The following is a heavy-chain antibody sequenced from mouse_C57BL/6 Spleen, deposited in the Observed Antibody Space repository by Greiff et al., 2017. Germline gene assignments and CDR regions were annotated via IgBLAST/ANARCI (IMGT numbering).Heavy chain of an antibody. CDR2: IERNSGGT. Sequence: QVQLQQPGAELVKPGASVKLSCKASGYTFTSYWMHWVKQRPGRGLAWIGRIERNSGGTKYHEKFTSKATLTVDKPSSTAYMQLCSLTSEDSAVDYCARNFGSYWYFDVWGTGTTVTVSS. CDR3: ARNFGSYWYFDV. J-gene: IGHJ1*03. V-gene: IGHV1-72*01. CDR1: GYTFTSYW.